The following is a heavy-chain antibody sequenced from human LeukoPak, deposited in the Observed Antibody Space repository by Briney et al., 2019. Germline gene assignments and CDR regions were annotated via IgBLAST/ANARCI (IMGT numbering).Heavy chain of an antibody. V-gene: IGHV3-21*01. Sequence: GGSLRLSCAASGFIFSSYSMNWVRQAPGKGLEWVSSISSSSSYIYYADSVKGRFTISRDNSKNTLYLQMNSLRAEDTAVYYCARGAAAGTDYWGQGTLVTVSS. CDR2: ISSSSSYI. J-gene: IGHJ4*02. CDR3: ARGAAAGTDY. D-gene: IGHD6-13*01. CDR1: GFIFSSYS.